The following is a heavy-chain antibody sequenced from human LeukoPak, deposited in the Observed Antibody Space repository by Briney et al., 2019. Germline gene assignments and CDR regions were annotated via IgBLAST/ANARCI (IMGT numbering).Heavy chain of an antibody. Sequence: GGSLRLSCAASGFTFSSYSMNWVRQAPGKGLECVSSISSSSSYIYYADSVKGRFTISRDNAKNSLYLQMNSLRAEDTAVYYCARDRWELLTFFDYWGQGTLVTVSS. CDR1: GFTFSSYS. V-gene: IGHV3-21*01. CDR2: ISSSSSYI. D-gene: IGHD1-26*01. CDR3: ARDRWELLTFFDY. J-gene: IGHJ4*02.